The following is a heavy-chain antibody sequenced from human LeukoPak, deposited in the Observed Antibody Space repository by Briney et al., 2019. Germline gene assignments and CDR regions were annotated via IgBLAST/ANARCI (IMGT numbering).Heavy chain of an antibody. CDR1: GFTFSDYY. CDR2: IGSSGSTI. Sequence: GGSLRLSCAASGFTFSDYYMSWIRQAPGKGLEWVSYIGSSGSTIYYADSVKGRFTISRDNAKNSLYLQMNSLRAEDTAVNYCAREHQRRLLWFGDPGWFDPWGQGTLVTVSS. CDR3: AREHQRRLLWFGDPGWFDP. J-gene: IGHJ5*02. D-gene: IGHD3-10*01. V-gene: IGHV3-11*01.